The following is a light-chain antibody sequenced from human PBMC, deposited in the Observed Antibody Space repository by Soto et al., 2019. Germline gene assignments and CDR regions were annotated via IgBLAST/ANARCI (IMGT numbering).Light chain of an antibody. V-gene: IGKV1-5*03. J-gene: IGKJ1*01. CDR2: KAS. CDR1: QSINTW. Sequence: DIQMTQSPSTLSASVGDRVTISCRASQSINTWLAWYQHRPGKAPKLLIYKASNLETGVPSRFSGSGSGTEFTHTISSLEPDDFATYYCQQYNRYWTFGQGTKVEMK. CDR3: QQYNRYWT.